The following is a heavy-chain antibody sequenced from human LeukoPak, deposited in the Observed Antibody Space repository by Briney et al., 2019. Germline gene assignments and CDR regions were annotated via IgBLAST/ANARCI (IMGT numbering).Heavy chain of an antibody. D-gene: IGHD6-13*01. CDR2: IYYSGAT. CDR3: ARETSLGIAAGGTYAFDI. CDR1: GGSISSYY. J-gene: IGHJ3*02. V-gene: IGHV4-59*12. Sequence: SETLSFTGTVSGGSISSYYWSWIRQPPGKGRGGMGIIYYSGATNYNPSLKSRVTISLDTSKNQFSLKLSSVTAADTAVYYRARETSLGIAAGGTYAFDIWGQGTMVTVSS.